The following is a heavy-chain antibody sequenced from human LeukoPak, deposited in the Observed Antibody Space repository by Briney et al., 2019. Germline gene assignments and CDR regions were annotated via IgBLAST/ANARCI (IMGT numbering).Heavy chain of an antibody. V-gene: IGHV3-64*01. CDR2: ISANGGTT. Sequence: PGGSLRLSCAASGFTFSRYAMHWVRQAPGKGLEYVSAISANGGTTYYANSVKDRFTISRDNSKNTLYLQMNSLRAEDTAVYYCAKDRGSGYYSPNFDYWGQGTLVTVSS. CDR3: AKDRGSGYYSPNFDY. D-gene: IGHD3-22*01. J-gene: IGHJ4*02. CDR1: GFTFSRYA.